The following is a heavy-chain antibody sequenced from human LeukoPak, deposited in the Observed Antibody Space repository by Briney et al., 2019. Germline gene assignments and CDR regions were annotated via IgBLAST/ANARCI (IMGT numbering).Heavy chain of an antibody. Sequence: GGSLRLSCAASGFTFSSYAMSWVRQAPGKGLEWVSAISGSGGSTYYADSVKGRFTISRDNSKNTLYLQMNSLRAEDTAVYYCAEDQSYCGGDCYVYFDYWGQGTLVTVSS. J-gene: IGHJ4*02. V-gene: IGHV3-23*01. CDR3: AEDQSYCGGDCYVYFDY. CDR1: GFTFSSYA. CDR2: ISGSGGST. D-gene: IGHD2-21*02.